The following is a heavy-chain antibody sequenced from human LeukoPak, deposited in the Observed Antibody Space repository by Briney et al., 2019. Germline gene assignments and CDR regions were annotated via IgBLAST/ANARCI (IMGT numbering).Heavy chain of an antibody. V-gene: IGHV4-59*01. CDR1: GGSISSYY. CDR2: IYYSGGT. CDR3: ARTQGVPAAHNWFDP. Sequence: SETLSLTCTVSGGSISSYYWTWIRQPPGKGLEWIGYIYYSGGTNYNPSLKSRVTISVDTSKNQFSLELTSVTAADTAVYYCARTQGVPAAHNWFDPWGQGTLVTVSS. J-gene: IGHJ5*02. D-gene: IGHD2-2*01.